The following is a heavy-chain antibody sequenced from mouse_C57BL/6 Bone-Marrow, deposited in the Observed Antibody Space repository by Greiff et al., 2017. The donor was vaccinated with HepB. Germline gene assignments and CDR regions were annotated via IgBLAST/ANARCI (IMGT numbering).Heavy chain of an antibody. V-gene: IGHV1-7*01. D-gene: IGHD2-5*01. CDR3: ARDDSNYRGYAMDY. CDR2: INPSSGYT. CDR1: GYTFTSYW. Sequence: VQLVESGAELAKPGASVKLSCKASGYTFTSYWMHWVKQRPGQGLEWIGYINPSSGYTKYNQKFKDKATLTADKSSSTAYMQLSSLTYEDSAVYDCARDDSNYRGYAMDYWGQGTSVTVSS. J-gene: IGHJ4*01.